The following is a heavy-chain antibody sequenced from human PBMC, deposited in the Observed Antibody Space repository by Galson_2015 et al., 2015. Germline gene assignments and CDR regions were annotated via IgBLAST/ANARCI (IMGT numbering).Heavy chain of an antibody. CDR1: GFTFSGSA. V-gene: IGHV3-73*01. CDR2: IRSKANSYAT. CDR3: TGKWGIAARPA. Sequence: SLRLSCAASGFTFSGSAMHWVRQASGKGLEWVGRIRSKANSYATAYAASVEGRFTISRDDSKNTAYLQMNSLKTEDTAVCYCTGKWGIAARPAWGKGTTVTVSS. D-gene: IGHD6-6*01. J-gene: IGHJ6*04.